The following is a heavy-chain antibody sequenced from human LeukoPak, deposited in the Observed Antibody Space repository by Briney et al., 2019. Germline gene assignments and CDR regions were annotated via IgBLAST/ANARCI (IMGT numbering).Heavy chain of an antibody. CDR2: ISAYNGNT. D-gene: IGHD2-2*01. Sequence: AAVKVSCKQPGYTFIGSGISWGRQSLERRLEWMGWISAYNGNTNYAQKLQGRVTMTTDTSTSTAYMELRSLRSDDTAVYYCARVQLDFSYDYWGQGTLVTVSS. V-gene: IGHV1-18*01. CDR3: ARVQLDFSYDY. CDR1: GYTFIGSG. J-gene: IGHJ4*02.